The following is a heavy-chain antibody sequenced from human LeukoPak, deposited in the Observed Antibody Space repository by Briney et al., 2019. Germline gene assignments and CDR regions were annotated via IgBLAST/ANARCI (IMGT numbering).Heavy chain of an antibody. J-gene: IGHJ4*02. CDR2: IWYDGSNK. V-gene: IGHV3-33*01. CDR1: GFTFSSYG. CDR3: ARESPTYSSSRKRWNALIDY. D-gene: IGHD6-6*01. Sequence: QPGGSLRLSCAASGFTFSSYGMHWVRQAPGKGLEWVAVIWYDGSNKYYADSVKGRFTISRDNAKNSLYLQMNSLRAEDTAVYYCARESPTYSSSRKRWNALIDYWGQGTLVTVSS.